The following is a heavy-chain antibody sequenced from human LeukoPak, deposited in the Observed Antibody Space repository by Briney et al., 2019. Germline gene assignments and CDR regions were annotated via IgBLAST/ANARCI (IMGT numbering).Heavy chain of an antibody. V-gene: IGHV3-33*01. Sequence: AGGSLRLSCTASGFSFSSFGMHWVRQAPGKGLEWVASLWYNGINKYYADSVKGRFTISRDNSKNTLYLQMDSLRAEDTAVYYCARGPYGGKSMYYFDSWGQGTLVTVSS. CDR1: GFSFSSFG. CDR2: LWYNGINK. D-gene: IGHD4-23*01. CDR3: ARGPYGGKSMYYFDS. J-gene: IGHJ4*02.